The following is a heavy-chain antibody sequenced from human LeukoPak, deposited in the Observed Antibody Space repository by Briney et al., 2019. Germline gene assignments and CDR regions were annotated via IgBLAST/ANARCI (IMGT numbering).Heavy chain of an antibody. CDR2: IIPIFGTA. D-gene: IGHD3-9*01. CDR3: ARSRGFDWL. J-gene: IGHJ4*02. CDR1: GCTFSRYA. V-gene: IGHV1-69*05. Sequence: ASVTVSFKASGCTFSRYAISWVRQAPGQGLEWMGGIIPIFGTANYAQKFQGRVTITTDESTSTAYIELSSLRSEDTGVYYCARSRGFDWLWGQGTLVTVSS.